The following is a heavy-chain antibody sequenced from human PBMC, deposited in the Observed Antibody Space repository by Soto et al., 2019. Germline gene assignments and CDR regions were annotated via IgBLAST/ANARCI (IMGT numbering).Heavy chain of an antibody. V-gene: IGHV4-31*03. CDR2: IYYSGST. Sequence: SETLSLTCTVSGGSISSGGYYWSWIRQHPGKGLEWIGDIYYSGSTYYNPSLKSRVTISVDTSKNQFSLKLSSVTAADTAVYYCARDQGIVANADYAYYYYGMDVWGQGTTVTVSS. CDR1: GGSISSGGYY. D-gene: IGHD5-12*01. J-gene: IGHJ6*02. CDR3: ARDQGIVANADYAYYYYGMDV.